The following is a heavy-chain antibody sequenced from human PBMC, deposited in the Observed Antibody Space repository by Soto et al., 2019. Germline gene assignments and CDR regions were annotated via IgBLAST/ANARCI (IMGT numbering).Heavy chain of an antibody. CDR2: INAGNGNT. CDR1: GYTFTDYA. CDR3: ARENIVLVPAAVDQYYYFGMDV. J-gene: IGHJ6*02. Sequence: VQLVQSGAEEKKPGASVKVSCKASGYTFTDYAIQWVRQARGQGLEWMGWINAGNGNTKFSQTFQDRLTISWDTSTSTGYMELTSLRSEDTAVYYCARENIVLVPAAVDQYYYFGMDVWGQGTTVSVSS. D-gene: IGHD2-2*01. V-gene: IGHV1-3*05.